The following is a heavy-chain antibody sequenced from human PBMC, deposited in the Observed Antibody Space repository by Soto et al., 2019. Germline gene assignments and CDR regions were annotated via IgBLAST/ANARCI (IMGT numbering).Heavy chain of an antibody. D-gene: IGHD4-17*01. V-gene: IGHV3-7*03. Sequence: EVQLVESGGGLVQPGGSLRLSCAAPGFSFRNYWMSWVRQAPGKGLEWVLSIKHDGSETYSVDSVKGRFTSSRDNAENSVYLQMHSLRAEDTAFYFCAKGYGYYFDSWGQGTLVTVSS. CDR2: IKHDGSET. J-gene: IGHJ4*02. CDR3: AKGYGYYFDS. CDR1: GFSFRNYW.